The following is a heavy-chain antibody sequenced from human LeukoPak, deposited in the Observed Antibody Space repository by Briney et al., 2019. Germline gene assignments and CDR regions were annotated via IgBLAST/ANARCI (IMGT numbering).Heavy chain of an antibody. D-gene: IGHD5-24*01. V-gene: IGHV1-69*05. J-gene: IGHJ3*02. CDR3: ARGGRDGYSKLGIGAFDI. Sequence: GSSVKVSCKASGGTFSSYAISWVRQAPGQGLEWMGGIIPIFGTANYAQKFQGRVTITTDESTSTAYMELSSLRSEDTAVYYCARGGRDGYSKLGIGAFDIWGQGTMVTVSS. CDR2: IIPIFGTA. CDR1: GGTFSSYA.